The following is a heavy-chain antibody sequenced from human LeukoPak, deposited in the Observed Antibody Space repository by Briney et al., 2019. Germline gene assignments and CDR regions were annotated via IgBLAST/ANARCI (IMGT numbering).Heavy chain of an antibody. CDR3: ARFDSSGEHCPW. J-gene: IGHJ1*01. D-gene: IGHD3-22*01. CDR2: INPNSGGT. Sequence: ASVKVSCKFSVYTFTGYYMHSVRQAPGQGLEWMGWINPNSGGTKYAQKFQGRVTVASDTSISTAYIALTRLRSDDTAVYYCARFDSSGEHCPWWGQGTLVTVSS. CDR1: VYTFTGYY. V-gene: IGHV1-2*02.